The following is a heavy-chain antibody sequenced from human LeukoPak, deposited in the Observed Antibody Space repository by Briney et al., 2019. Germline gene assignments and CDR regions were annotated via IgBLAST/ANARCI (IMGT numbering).Heavy chain of an antibody. Sequence: PGGSLRLSCVASGFTFSSYAMSWVRQAPGKGLEWVSAISGSGGSTYYADSVKGRFTISRDNSKNTLYLQMNSLRAEDTAVYYCAKVGNTYYDILTGSTLEWFDPWGQGTLVTVSS. D-gene: IGHD3-9*01. CDR2: ISGSGGST. V-gene: IGHV3-23*01. CDR3: AKVGNTYYDILTGSTLEWFDP. J-gene: IGHJ5*02. CDR1: GFTFSSYA.